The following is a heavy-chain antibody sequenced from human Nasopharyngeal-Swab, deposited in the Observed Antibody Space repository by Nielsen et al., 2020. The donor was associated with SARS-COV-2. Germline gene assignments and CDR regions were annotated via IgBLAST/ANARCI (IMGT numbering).Heavy chain of an antibody. V-gene: IGHV3-53*01. J-gene: IGHJ4*02. D-gene: IGHD5-24*01. CDR3: ARASDPPVQLFLPPDY. Sequence: GGSLRLSCSVSGIAVTNYHMAWVRQAPGKGLEWISALYTDGRPFYAQSVKGRFTISRDKSKNTLYLQMNSLRADDTAVYYCARASDPPVQLFLPPDYWGQGTLVTVSS. CDR2: LYTDGRP. CDR1: GIAVTNYH.